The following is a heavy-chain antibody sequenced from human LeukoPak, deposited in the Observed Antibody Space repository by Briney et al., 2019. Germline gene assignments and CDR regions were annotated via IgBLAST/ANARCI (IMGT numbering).Heavy chain of an antibody. D-gene: IGHD3-9*01. CDR1: GGTFSSYA. CDR3: ARDSSEFRSLIFH. V-gene: IGHV1-69*13. J-gene: IGHJ1*01. Sequence: GASVKVSCRASGGTFSSYAFSWVRQAPGQGLEWMGGITPMFGTAKYAQKFQGRVTITADESTSTAYMELSSLRSEDTAVYYCARDSSEFRSLIFHWGQGTLVTVSS. CDR2: ITPMFGTA.